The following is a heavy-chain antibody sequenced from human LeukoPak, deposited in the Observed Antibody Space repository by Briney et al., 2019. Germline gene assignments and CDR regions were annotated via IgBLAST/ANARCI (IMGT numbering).Heavy chain of an antibody. Sequence: GGSLRLSCAASGFTFTNYAMHWVRQAPGKGLEWVAVISYDGSNKYYADSVKGRFTISRDNSKNTVYLQMNNLRAEDTAVYYCARDPWQQLDQSLFDYWGQGTLVTVSS. CDR3: ARDPWQQLDQSLFDY. CDR2: ISYDGSNK. V-gene: IGHV3-30-3*01. CDR1: GFTFTNYA. J-gene: IGHJ4*02. D-gene: IGHD6-13*01.